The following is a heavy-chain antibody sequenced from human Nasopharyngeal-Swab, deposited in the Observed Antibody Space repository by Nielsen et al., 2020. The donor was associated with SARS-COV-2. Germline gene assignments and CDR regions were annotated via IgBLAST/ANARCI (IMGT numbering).Heavy chain of an antibody. CDR2: VPSDGSKG. CDR1: GFALNNFV. Sequence: GGSLRLSCAASGFALNNFVMQWIRQAPGKGLEWVAVVPSDGSKGQYADSVAGRFTFYRDNSRNMVHLQMNSLRDEDTAVYYCVREGGTSGRAGYFDYWGRGTLVTVSS. V-gene: IGHV3-30-3*01. J-gene: IGHJ4*02. D-gene: IGHD2-2*01. CDR3: VREGGTSGRAGYFDY.